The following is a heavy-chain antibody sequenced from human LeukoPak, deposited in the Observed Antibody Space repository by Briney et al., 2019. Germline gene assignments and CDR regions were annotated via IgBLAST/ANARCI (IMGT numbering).Heavy chain of an antibody. Sequence: GGSLRLSCAASGFTFSTYAMSWVRQAPGKGLEWVSGISGIGSDTYYADSVKGRFTISRDNSKNTLYLQMNSLRDEDTALYYCARDSITTGGTVYNWFDPWGQGTLVTVSS. CDR2: ISGIGSDT. D-gene: IGHD1-14*01. CDR3: ARDSITTGGTVYNWFDP. V-gene: IGHV3-23*01. J-gene: IGHJ5*02. CDR1: GFTFSTYA.